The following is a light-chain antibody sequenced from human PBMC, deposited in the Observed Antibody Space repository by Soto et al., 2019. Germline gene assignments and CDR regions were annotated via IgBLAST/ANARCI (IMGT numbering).Light chain of an antibody. Sequence: QSALTQPASVSGSPGQSITISCRGTSRDVGSYNYVSWYQQHPGKAPKLMIYEVTNRPSGISNRFSGSKSGNTASLPISGLQAEDEADYYCSSYTSTSTVVFGTGTKVTVL. V-gene: IGLV2-14*01. CDR3: SSYTSTSTVV. J-gene: IGLJ1*01. CDR1: SRDVGSYNY. CDR2: EVT.